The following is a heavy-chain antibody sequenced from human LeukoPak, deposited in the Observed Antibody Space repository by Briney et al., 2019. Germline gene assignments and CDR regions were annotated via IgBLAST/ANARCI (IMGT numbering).Heavy chain of an antibody. CDR3: AKADRGYSYVYYFDY. Sequence: PGGSLRLPCAASGFTFDDYAMHWVRQAPGKGLEWVSGISWNSGSIGYADSVKGRFTISRDNAKKSLYLQMNSLRAEDTALYYCAKADRGYSYVYYFDYWGQGTLVTVSS. CDR2: ISWNSGSI. J-gene: IGHJ4*02. D-gene: IGHD5-18*01. V-gene: IGHV3-9*01. CDR1: GFTFDDYA.